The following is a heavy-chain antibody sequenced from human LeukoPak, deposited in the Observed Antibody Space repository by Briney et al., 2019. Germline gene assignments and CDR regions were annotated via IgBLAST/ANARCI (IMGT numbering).Heavy chain of an antibody. D-gene: IGHD6-19*01. V-gene: IGHV1-18*01. J-gene: IGHJ5*02. CDR1: GFMFTKYG. CDR2: ISGYNGDT. CDR3: ARDPSNTSGWKTWFDT. Sequence: GASVKVSCKASGFMFTKYGISWVRQAPGQGLEWVGWISGYNGDTNYAQKLRVTMTTDTSTSTAYMELRSLRSDDTAVYYCARDPSNTSGWKTWFDTWGQGTLVTVSS.